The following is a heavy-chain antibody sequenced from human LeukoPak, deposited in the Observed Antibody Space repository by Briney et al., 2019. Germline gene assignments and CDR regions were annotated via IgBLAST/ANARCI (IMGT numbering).Heavy chain of an antibody. D-gene: IGHD3-22*01. Sequence: GGSLRLSCAASGFTFSTYWMHWVRQAPGKGLVWVSRINTDGSSTTYADSVKGRFTISRDNPRNTLYLQVSSMRAEDMSVYYCARQSYYYDSSGYYHDYWGQGTLVTVSS. V-gene: IGHV3-74*01. J-gene: IGHJ4*02. CDR2: INTDGSST. CDR3: ARQSYYYDSSGYYHDY. CDR1: GFTFSTYW.